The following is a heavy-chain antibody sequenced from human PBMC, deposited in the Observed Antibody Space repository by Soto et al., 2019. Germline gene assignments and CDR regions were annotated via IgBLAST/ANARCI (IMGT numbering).Heavy chain of an antibody. J-gene: IGHJ4*02. CDR1: GFSFSIFA. CDR2: ISSGGGTT. Sequence: EVHLLESGGGFLQPGGSLRLSCAASGFSFSIFAMNWVRQAPGKGLEWVSTISSGGGTTLYADSVKGRFTISRDNSKITVSLQMNSLRAEDTAVYYCVRGYSYVWGQGTLVTVSS. D-gene: IGHD5-18*01. V-gene: IGHV3-23*01. CDR3: VRGYSYV.